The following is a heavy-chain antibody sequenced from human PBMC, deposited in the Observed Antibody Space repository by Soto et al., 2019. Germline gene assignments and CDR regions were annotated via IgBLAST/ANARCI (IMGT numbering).Heavy chain of an antibody. CDR2: IYYSGST. V-gene: IGHV4-59*01. J-gene: IGHJ4*02. CDR3: AREGLSRGFYFDY. CDR1: GGSISSYY. Sequence: SETLSLTCTVSGGSISSYYWSWIRQPPGKGLEWIGYIYYSGSTNYNPSLKSRVTISVDTSKNQFSLKLSSVTAADTAVYYCAREGLSRGFYFDYWGQGTLVTVSS. D-gene: IGHD2-2*01.